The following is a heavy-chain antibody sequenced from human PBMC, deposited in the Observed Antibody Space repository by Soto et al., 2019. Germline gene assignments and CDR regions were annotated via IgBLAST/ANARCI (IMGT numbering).Heavy chain of an antibody. Sequence: GGSLRLSCAASGFTFSDYYMSWIRQAPGKGLEWVSYISGRGSPIYYSDSVKGRFTISRDNAKNLLYLQMNSLRAEDTAFYYCARESYSSSPYDYWGPGTLVTVSS. D-gene: IGHD6-6*01. J-gene: IGHJ4*02. V-gene: IGHV3-11*01. CDR2: ISGRGSPI. CDR1: GFTFSDYY. CDR3: ARESYSSSPYDY.